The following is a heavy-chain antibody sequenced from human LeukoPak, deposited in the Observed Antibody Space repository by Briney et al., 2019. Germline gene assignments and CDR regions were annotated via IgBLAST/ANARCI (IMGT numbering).Heavy chain of an antibody. Sequence: GGSLRLSCAASGFTFRAYWMHWVRQAPGKGLVWVSRINNDGTSTNYADSVKGRFTISRDNAKNPLYLQMNSLRDEDTAVYYCARFGYSSSWYEYGMDVWGQGTTVTVSS. CDR2: INNDGTST. D-gene: IGHD6-13*01. CDR1: GFTFRAYW. CDR3: ARFGYSSSWYEYGMDV. J-gene: IGHJ6*02. V-gene: IGHV3-74*01.